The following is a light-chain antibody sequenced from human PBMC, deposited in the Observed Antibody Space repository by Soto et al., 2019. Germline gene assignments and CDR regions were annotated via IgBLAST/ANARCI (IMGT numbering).Light chain of an antibody. CDR2: GAS. CDR1: QSVSTN. CDR3: QQAYGAPPT. V-gene: IGKV3-11*01. J-gene: IGKJ1*01. Sequence: EIVLSQSPTTLSLSTGERATLSCRASQSVSTNVAWYQQRPGQPPKLLIFGASSRATGIPARFSGSGSGTDFTLTISSLQPEDFATYYCQQAYGAPPTFGQGTKVDIK.